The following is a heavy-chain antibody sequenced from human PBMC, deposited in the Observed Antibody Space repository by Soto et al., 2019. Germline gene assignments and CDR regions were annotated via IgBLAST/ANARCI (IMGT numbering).Heavy chain of an antibody. CDR2: IYYSGST. CDR1: GGSISRHY. Sequence: SETLSLTCTDSGGSISRHYWCWIRLPPGKGLEWIGYIYYSGSTNYNPSLKSRVTISVATSQNQFSLKLSSVTAADTAVYYCGRGWFGKHDQHYYYYYMDVWGKGTTVTVS. V-gene: IGHV4-59*11. J-gene: IGHJ6*03. CDR3: GRGWFGKHDQHYYYYYMDV. D-gene: IGHD3-10*01.